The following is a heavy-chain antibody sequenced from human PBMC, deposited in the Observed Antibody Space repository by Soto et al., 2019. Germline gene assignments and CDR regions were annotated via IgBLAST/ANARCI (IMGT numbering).Heavy chain of an antibody. CDR3: ARDPADDYVWGSYPPFDY. D-gene: IGHD3-16*02. Sequence: QVQLVQSGAEVKKPGASVKVSCKASGYTFTSYGISWVRQAPGQGLEWMGWISAYNGNRNYAQKIQRRVTMTTDTSTSTAYMELRSLRSDDTAVYYCARDPADDYVWGSYPPFDYWGQGTLVTVSS. CDR2: ISAYNGNR. V-gene: IGHV1-18*01. J-gene: IGHJ4*02. CDR1: GYTFTSYG.